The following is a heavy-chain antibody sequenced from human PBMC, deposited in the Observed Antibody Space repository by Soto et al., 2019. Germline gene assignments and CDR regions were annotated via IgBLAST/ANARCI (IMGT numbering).Heavy chain of an antibody. CDR3: VRHDKITIFGVVHPAKSYYYYYMDV. CDR1: GGSISSYY. D-gene: IGHD3-3*01. Sequence: SETLSLTCTVSGGSISSYYWSWIRQPPGKGLEWIGYIYYSGSTNYNPSLKSRVTISVDTSKNQFSLKLSSVTAADTAVYYCVRHDKITIFGVVHPAKSYYYYYMDVWGKGTTVTVSS. V-gene: IGHV4-59*08. CDR2: IYYSGST. J-gene: IGHJ6*03.